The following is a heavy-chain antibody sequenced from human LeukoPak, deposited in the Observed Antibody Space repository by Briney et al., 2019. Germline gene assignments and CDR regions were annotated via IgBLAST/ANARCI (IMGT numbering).Heavy chain of an antibody. J-gene: IGHJ4*02. D-gene: IGHD3-22*01. Sequence: GGSLRLSCVTSGFMFSTYAMSWVRQAPGKGLEWVSTISGSGGSTSYADSVKGRFTISRDNSKNTLYLQMNSLRAEDTALYYCAKNSRSSGYYLDYWGQGTLVTVSS. V-gene: IGHV3-23*01. CDR1: GFMFSTYA. CDR3: AKNSRSSGYYLDY. CDR2: ISGSGGST.